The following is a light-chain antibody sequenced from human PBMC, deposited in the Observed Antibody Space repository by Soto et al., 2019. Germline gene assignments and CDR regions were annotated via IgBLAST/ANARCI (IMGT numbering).Light chain of an antibody. CDR2: AAS. CDR1: QDINSY. V-gene: IGKV1-9*01. Sequence: DIQLTQSPSFLSASVGDGVSVTCRASQDINSYLTWYQQKPGQAPKFLIYAASTLESGVPSRFSGSGSGTEFTLTISSLQTEDFATYYCQQLHSYPRTFGLGTKVDIK. J-gene: IGKJ1*01. CDR3: QQLHSYPRT.